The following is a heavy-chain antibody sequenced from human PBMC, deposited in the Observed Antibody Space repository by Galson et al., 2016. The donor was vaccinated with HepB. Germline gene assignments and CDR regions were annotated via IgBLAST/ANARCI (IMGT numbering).Heavy chain of an antibody. CDR2: IYSGGNT. V-gene: IGHV3-66*01. CDR1: GFTVSNNY. D-gene: IGHD1-20*01. Sequence: SLRLSCAASGFTVSNNYMSWVRQAPGKGLEWVSVIYSGGNTFYADSVKGRFTISRDTSKNTLYLQMNSLRAEDTAVYYCASMTGKTPGGDWGQGTLVTVSS. CDR3: ASMTGKTPGGD. J-gene: IGHJ4*02.